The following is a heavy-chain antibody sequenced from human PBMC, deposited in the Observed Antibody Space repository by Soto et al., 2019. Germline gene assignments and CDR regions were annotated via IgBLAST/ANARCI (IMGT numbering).Heavy chain of an antibody. Sequence: PSETLSLTCAVYGGSFSGYYWIWIRQPPGKGLEWIGEINHSGSTNYNPSLKSRVTISVDTSKNQFSLKLSSVTAADTAVYYCARGRRFGVVIPHQYYGMDVWGQGTTVTVSS. CDR3: ARGRRFGVVIPHQYYGMDV. CDR1: GGSFSGYY. J-gene: IGHJ6*02. CDR2: INHSGST. D-gene: IGHD3-3*01. V-gene: IGHV4-34*01.